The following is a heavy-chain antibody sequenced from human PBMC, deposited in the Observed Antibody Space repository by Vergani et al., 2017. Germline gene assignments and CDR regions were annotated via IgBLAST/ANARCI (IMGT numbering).Heavy chain of an antibody. CDR3: ATLGDY. CDR2: ISYDGSNK. CDR1: GFTFSSYA. J-gene: IGHJ4*02. V-gene: IGHV3-30-3*01. D-gene: IGHD3-16*02. Sequence: QVQLVESGGGVVQPGRSLRLSCAASGFTFSSYAMHWVRQAPGKGLEWVAVISYDGSNKYYADSVKGRFTISRDNSKNTLYLQMNSRRAEDTAVYYCATLGDYWGQGTLVTVSS.